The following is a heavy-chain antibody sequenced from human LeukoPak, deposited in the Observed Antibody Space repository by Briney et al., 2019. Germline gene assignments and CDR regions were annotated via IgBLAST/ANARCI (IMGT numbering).Heavy chain of an antibody. V-gene: IGHV5-51*01. CDR1: GYSFNSYW. Sequence: GESLKIFWKGSGYSFNSYWNGLVRQMPGKGLELIGIVYPGDSDTRYSPSFQGQVTISAGKSISTAYLQWSSLKASDTAMYYCARNRHEYFDYWGQGTLVTVSS. CDR2: VYPGDSDT. CDR3: ARNRHEYFDY. J-gene: IGHJ4*02.